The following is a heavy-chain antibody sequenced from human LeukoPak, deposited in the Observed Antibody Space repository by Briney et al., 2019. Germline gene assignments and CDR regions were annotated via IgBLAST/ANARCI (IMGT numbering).Heavy chain of an antibody. Sequence: TGGSLRLSCAASGFTVSSNYMSWVRQAPGMGLGWVSVLYIGGDSYYADSVQGRFTISRDNSKNTLYLQMDSLRAEDTAVYYCARGLMGARPFDYWGQGTLVTVSS. D-gene: IGHD1-26*01. V-gene: IGHV3-53*01. J-gene: IGHJ4*02. CDR3: ARGLMGARPFDY. CDR1: GFTVSSNY. CDR2: LYIGGDS.